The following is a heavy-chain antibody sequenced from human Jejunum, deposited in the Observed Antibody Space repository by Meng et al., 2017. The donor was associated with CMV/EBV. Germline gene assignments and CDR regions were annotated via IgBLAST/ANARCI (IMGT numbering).Heavy chain of an antibody. Sequence: FTFNTYAMHGVRQTPGKGLEWVAVISSDGTNEYYADSVRGRFTISRDNSKNTLSVQMSSLRVEDTAVYYCARDRRGNSSPKYPLFDSWGQGTLVTVSS. J-gene: IGHJ4*01. CDR1: FTFNTYA. V-gene: IGHV3-30*04. CDR2: ISSDGTNE. D-gene: IGHD1/OR15-1a*01. CDR3: ARDRRGNSSPKYPLFDS.